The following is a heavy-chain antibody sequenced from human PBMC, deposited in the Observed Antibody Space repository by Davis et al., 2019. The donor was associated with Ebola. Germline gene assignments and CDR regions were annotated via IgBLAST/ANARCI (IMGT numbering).Heavy chain of an antibody. CDR1: GYTFTSYD. Sequence: ASVKVSCKTSGYTFTSYDINWVRQATGQGLEWMGWMNPNSGNTGYAQKFQGRVTMTRNTSIRTAYMELSSLRIEDTAVYYCASDTARYQSDIGPNWANNWFDPWGQGTLVTVSS. V-gene: IGHV1-8*01. J-gene: IGHJ5*01. CDR2: MNPNSGNT. D-gene: IGHD2-2*01. CDR3: ASDTARYQSDIGPNWANNWFDP.